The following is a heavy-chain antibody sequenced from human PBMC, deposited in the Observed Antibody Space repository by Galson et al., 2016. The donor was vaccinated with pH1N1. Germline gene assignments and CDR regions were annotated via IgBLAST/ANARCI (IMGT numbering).Heavy chain of an antibody. Sequence: SLRLSCAASGFTFTSYAMHWVRQAPGKGLEWVAVILYDGTNEYYADSVKGRFTISRDKTQSTVYLQMNSLRTEDTAVYYCASDSEYSGHEGFHWSQGTRVSVSS. CDR1: GFTFTSYA. D-gene: IGHD5-12*01. J-gene: IGHJ4*02. CDR2: ILYDGTNE. CDR3: ASDSEYSGHEGFH. V-gene: IGHV3-30*04.